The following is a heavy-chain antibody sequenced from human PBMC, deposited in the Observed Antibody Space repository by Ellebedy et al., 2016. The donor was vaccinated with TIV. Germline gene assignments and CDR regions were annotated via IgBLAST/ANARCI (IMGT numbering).Heavy chain of an antibody. CDR3: AREPIPIHAFDI. Sequence: MPSETLSLTCTVSGGSISSYYWSWIRQPSGKGLEWIGYIYYSGSTYYNPSLKSRVTISVDTSKNQFSLKLSSVTAADTAVYYCAREPIPIHAFDIWGQGTMVTVSS. CDR1: GGSISSYY. J-gene: IGHJ3*02. V-gene: IGHV4-59*06. D-gene: IGHD1-14*01. CDR2: IYYSGST.